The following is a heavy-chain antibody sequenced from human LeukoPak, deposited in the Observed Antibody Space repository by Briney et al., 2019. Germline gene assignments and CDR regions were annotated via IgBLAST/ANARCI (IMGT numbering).Heavy chain of an antibody. V-gene: IGHV3-23*01. J-gene: IGHJ4*02. CDR2: ISGSGGST. CDR1: GFTFSSYA. CDR3: AKEMALGYVVYDY. Sequence: PGGSLRLSCAASGFTFSSYAMSWVRQAPGKGLEWVSAISGSGGSTYYADSVKGRFTISRDNTKNTLYLQMNSLRAENSAVYYCAKEMALGYVVYDYWGQGTLVTVPS. D-gene: IGHD2-15*01.